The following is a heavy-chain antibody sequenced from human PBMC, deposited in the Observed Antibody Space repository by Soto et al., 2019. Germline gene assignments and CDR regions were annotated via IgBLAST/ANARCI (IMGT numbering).Heavy chain of an antibody. D-gene: IGHD2-2*01. CDR2: INAGNGNT. Sequence: QVQLVQSGAEVKKPGASVKVSCKASGYTFTSYAMHWVRQAPGQRLEWMGWINAGNGNTKYSQKFQGRVTITRDTSASTXXMXLXXLRSEDTAVYYCARGVVVVPAAMPLYYYYYYGMDVWGQGTTVTVSS. CDR3: ARGVVVVPAAMPLYYYYYYGMDV. CDR1: GYTFTSYA. V-gene: IGHV1-3*01. J-gene: IGHJ6*02.